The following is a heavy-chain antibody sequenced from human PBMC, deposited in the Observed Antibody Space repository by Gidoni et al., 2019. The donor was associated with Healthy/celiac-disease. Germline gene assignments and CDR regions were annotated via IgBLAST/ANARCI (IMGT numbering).Heavy chain of an antibody. CDR1: GFTFSSYA. Sequence: EVQLLESGGGLVQPGGSLRLSCAASGFTFSSYAMSWVRQAPGKGLEWVSAMSGSGGSTYYADSVKGRFTISRDNSKNTLYLQMNSLRAEDTAVYYCAKDSAGGGKVATNHFDYWGQGTLVTVSS. CDR3: AKDSAGGGKVATNHFDY. V-gene: IGHV3-23*01. CDR2: MSGSGGST. D-gene: IGHD5-12*01. J-gene: IGHJ4*02.